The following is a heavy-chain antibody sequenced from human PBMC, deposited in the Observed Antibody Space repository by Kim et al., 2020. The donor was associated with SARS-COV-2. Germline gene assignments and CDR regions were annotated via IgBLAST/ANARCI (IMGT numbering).Heavy chain of an antibody. J-gene: IGHJ5*02. V-gene: IGHV4-39*01. CDR2: IYYTGST. CDR1: GDSVSNVSYY. Sequence: SETLSLTCSVSGDSVSNVSYYWGWIRQPPGKGLEWIGSIYYTGSTYYNPSLKSRVTISVDTSKNQFSLKLSSVTAADTAVYYCARRPSGGTFAMSFDPWG. D-gene: IGHD1-1*01. CDR3: ARRPSGGTFAMSFDP.